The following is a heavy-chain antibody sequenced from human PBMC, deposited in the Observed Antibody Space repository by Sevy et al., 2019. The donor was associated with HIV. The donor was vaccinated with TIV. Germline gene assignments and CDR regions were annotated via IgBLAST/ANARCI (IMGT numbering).Heavy chain of an antibody. CDR2: IYTSGRT. CDR3: ARDGIKTDYYYGMDV. J-gene: IGHJ6*02. V-gene: IGHV4-61*02. D-gene: IGHD1-26*01. Sequence: SETLSLTCTVSGDSISSGDSFWSWIRQPAGKGLEWIGRIYTSGRTMYNPSLKSRVTLSVDTSKNQFSLKLSSVTAADTAVYYRARDGIKTDYYYGMDVWGQGTTVTVSS. CDR1: GDSISSGDSF.